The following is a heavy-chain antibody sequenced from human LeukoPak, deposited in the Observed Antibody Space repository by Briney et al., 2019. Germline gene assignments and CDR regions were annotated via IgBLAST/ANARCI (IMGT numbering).Heavy chain of an antibody. Sequence: ASVKVSCKASGGTFSSYTISWVRQAPGQGLEWMGRIIPILGIENYAQKFQGRVTITADKSTSTAYMELSSLRSEDTAVYYCARGVALERGAFDIWGQGTMVTVSS. CDR2: IIPILGIE. D-gene: IGHD1-1*01. CDR3: ARGVALERGAFDI. J-gene: IGHJ3*02. V-gene: IGHV1-69*02. CDR1: GGTFSSYT.